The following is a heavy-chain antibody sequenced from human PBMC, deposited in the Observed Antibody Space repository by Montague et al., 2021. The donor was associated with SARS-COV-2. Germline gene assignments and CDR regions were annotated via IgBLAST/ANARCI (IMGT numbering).Heavy chain of an antibody. CDR1: GASIRSSDHY. D-gene: IGHD3-22*01. V-gene: IGHV4-39*07. Sequence: SETLSLTCIVSGASIRSSDHYWGWIRQPPGKGLEWIGSTYYTGSRYYTPSLTSRLTISVDTSRYQFSLELTSVTAADTAIYYCARAGGFDNSGYVGRLRTYYFDYWGQGLLVTVSS. CDR3: ARAGGFDNSGYVGRLRTYYFDY. J-gene: IGHJ4*02. CDR2: TYYTGSR.